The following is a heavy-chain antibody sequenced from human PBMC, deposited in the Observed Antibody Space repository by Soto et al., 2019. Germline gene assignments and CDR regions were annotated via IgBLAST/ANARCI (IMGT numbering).Heavy chain of an antibody. CDR3: NRGSEYDFWSGYL. V-gene: IGHV1-69*06. D-gene: IGHD3-3*01. J-gene: IGHJ4*02. CDR2: IVPMFGTS. CDR1: GGTSTRYA. Sequence: QERLVQSGAEVRKPGSSVKVSCKVTGGTSTRYAINWVRQAPGQGLAWMGGIVPMFGTSKYAQKFQGRVTITADTSTNIAYMELRSLRSEDTALYYCNRGSEYDFWSGYLWGQGTLVSVSS.